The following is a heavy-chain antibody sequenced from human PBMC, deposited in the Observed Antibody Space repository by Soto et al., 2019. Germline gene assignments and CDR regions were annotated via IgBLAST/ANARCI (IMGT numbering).Heavy chain of an antibody. CDR3: AKDQLYGDYLAWYFDL. CDR2: ISYDGSNK. CDR1: GFTFSSYG. D-gene: IGHD4-17*01. Sequence: GSLRLSCAASGFTFSSYGMHWVRQAPGKGLEWVAVISYDGSNKYYADSVKGRFTISRDNSKNTLYLQMNSLRAEDTAVYYCAKDQLYGDYLAWYFDLWGRGTLVTVSS. J-gene: IGHJ2*01. V-gene: IGHV3-30*18.